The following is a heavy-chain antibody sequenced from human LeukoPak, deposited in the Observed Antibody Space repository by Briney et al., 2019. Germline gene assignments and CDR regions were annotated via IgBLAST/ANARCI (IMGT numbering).Heavy chain of an antibody. Sequence: SETLSLTCTVSGDSISSSSYYWAWIRQPPGKGLEWIGVIYYNERTFYNPSLESRLTISVDTSKNQFSLKLSSVTASDTAVYYCARRSGRTPNYFDPWGQGTLVTVSS. CDR1: GDSISSSSYY. D-gene: IGHD6-25*01. V-gene: IGHV4-39*01. J-gene: IGHJ5*02. CDR3: ARRSGRTPNYFDP. CDR2: IYYNERT.